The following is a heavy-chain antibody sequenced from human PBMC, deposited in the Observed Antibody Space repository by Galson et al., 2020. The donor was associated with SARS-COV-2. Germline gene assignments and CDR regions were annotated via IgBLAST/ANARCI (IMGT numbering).Heavy chain of an antibody. Sequence: SVKVSCKASGGTFSSYAISWVRQAPGQGLEWMGGIIPIFGTANYAQKFQGRVTITADESTSTAYMELSSLRSEDTAVYYCASGYDLVDWSMDVWGQGTTVTVSS. CDR2: IIPIFGTA. CDR3: ASGYDLVDWSMDV. CDR1: GGTFSSYA. D-gene: IGHD5-12*01. J-gene: IGHJ6*02. V-gene: IGHV1-69*13.